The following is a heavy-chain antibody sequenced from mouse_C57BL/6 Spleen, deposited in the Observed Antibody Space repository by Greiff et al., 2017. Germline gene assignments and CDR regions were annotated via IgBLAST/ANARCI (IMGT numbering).Heavy chain of an antibody. CDR2: IDPSDSYT. D-gene: IGHD3-3*01. Sequence: VQLQQPGAELVMPGASVKLSCKASGYTFTSYWMHWVKQRPGQGLEWIGEIDPSDSYTNYNQKFKGKSTLTVDKSSSTAYMQLSSLTSEDSAVYYCARGREGRYYAMDYWGQGTSVTVSS. V-gene: IGHV1-69*01. J-gene: IGHJ4*01. CDR1: GYTFTSYW. CDR3: ARGREGRYYAMDY.